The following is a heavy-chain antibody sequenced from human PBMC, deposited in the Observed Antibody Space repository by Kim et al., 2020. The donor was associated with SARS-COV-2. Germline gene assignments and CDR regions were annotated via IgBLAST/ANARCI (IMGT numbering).Heavy chain of an antibody. V-gene: IGHV3-23*01. Sequence: GGSLRLSCAASGFTFSRYAMSWVRQAPGKGLEWVSAISVSGGSTYYADSVKGRFTISRDDSKNTLYLQMHSLRVEDTAVYYCSKDRTTSTRYSDYERVFDHWGQGTLVTVSS. J-gene: IGHJ4*02. CDR1: GFTFSRYA. CDR2: ISVSGGST. CDR3: SKDRTTSTRYSDYERVFDH. D-gene: IGHD4-17*01.